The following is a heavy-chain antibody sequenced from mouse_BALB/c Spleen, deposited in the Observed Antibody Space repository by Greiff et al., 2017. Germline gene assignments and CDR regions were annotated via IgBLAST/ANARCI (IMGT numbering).Heavy chain of an antibody. V-gene: IGHV1-55*01. CDR3: ARSSATGFAY. Sequence: QVQLQQSGAELVKPGTSVKLSCKASGYNFTSYWINWVKLRPGQGLEWIGDIYPGSGSTNYNEKFKSKATLTVDTSSSTAYMQLSSLASEDSALYYCARSSATGFAYWGQGTLVTVSA. CDR2: IYPGSGST. CDR1: GYNFTSYW. J-gene: IGHJ3*01.